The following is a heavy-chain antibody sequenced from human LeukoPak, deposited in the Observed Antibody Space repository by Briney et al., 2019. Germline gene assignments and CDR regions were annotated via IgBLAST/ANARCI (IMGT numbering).Heavy chain of an antibody. CDR1: GFTFSTYS. Sequence: GGSLRLSCAASGFTFSTYSMNWVRQAPGKGLEWVSSISSGTTYIYYADSVKGRFTISRDNAKNSLYLQMNSLRAEDTAVYYCARGHSTSPKLDAFDIWGQGTMVTVSS. CDR3: ARGHSTSPKLDAFDI. D-gene: IGHD6-6*01. J-gene: IGHJ3*02. CDR2: ISSGTTYI. V-gene: IGHV3-21*01.